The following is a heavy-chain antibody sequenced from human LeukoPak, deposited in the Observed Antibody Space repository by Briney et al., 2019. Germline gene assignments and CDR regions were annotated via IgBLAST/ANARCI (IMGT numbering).Heavy chain of an antibody. V-gene: IGHV1-2*02. CDR1: GYTFTGYY. CDR3: TSSLEATIL. CDR2: INPKSGST. Sequence: ASVKVSCKASGYTFTGYYMHWVQQAPGQGLEWMGWINPKSGSTNYAQKFQGSVTMTRDTSISTAYMELSRLRSDDTAVYYCTSSLEATILWGQGTLVTVSS. J-gene: IGHJ4*02. D-gene: IGHD5-12*01.